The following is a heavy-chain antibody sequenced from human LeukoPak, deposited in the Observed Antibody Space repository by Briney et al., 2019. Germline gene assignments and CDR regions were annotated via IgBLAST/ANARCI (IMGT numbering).Heavy chain of an antibody. Sequence: TSETLSHTRAVYGGSFSGYYWNWIRQPPGKGLEWIGEINHFGSTNYNPSLKSRVTISGDTSKKQFSLKVKSVTAADTAVYYCARGYRAHQTFYSYHYFDSWAQGTLVTVSS. V-gene: IGHV4-34*01. D-gene: IGHD3-16*02. J-gene: IGHJ4*02. CDR1: GGSFSGYY. CDR2: INHFGST. CDR3: ARGYRAHQTFYSYHYFDS.